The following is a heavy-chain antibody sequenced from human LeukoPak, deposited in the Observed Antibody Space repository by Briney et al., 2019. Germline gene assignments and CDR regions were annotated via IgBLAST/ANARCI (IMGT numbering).Heavy chain of an antibody. J-gene: IGHJ3*02. V-gene: IGHV4-59*12. CDR3: ARAYPMIVVVITKGDAFDI. D-gene: IGHD3-22*01. CDR1: GASISNYY. CDR2: IYYSGST. Sequence: SETLSLTCTVSGASISNYYWTWIRQPPGKGLEWIGYIYYSGSTNYRPSLKSRVTISVDTSKNQFSLKLSSVTAADTAVYYCARAYPMIVVVITKGDAFDIWGQGTMVTVSS.